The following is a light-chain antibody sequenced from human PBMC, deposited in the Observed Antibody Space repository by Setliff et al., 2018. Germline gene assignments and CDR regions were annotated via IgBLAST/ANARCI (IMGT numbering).Light chain of an antibody. CDR1: NSDVGGYNY. Sequence: QSALTQPAAVSGSPGQSIAISCTGTNSDVGGYNYVSWYQQHPNKAPKLIIYEVTKRPSGVSDRFSGSKSGNTASLTISGLQAEDEADYYCLSYTSQTTHALFGGGTKVTVL. CDR3: LSYTSQTTHAL. CDR2: EVT. V-gene: IGLV2-14*03. J-gene: IGLJ2*01.